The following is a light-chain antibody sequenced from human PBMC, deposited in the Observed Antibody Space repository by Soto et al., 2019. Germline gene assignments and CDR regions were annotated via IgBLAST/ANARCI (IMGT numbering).Light chain of an antibody. J-gene: IGKJ5*01. Sequence: IVLTQSPGTLSLSPGERATLSCRASQSVSSSYLAWYQQKPGQAPRLLIYGASSRATGIPDRFSGSGSGTDFTLTISRLEPEDFAVYYCQQYGSSPDPFGQGTRLETK. V-gene: IGKV3-20*01. CDR2: GAS. CDR1: QSVSSSY. CDR3: QQYGSSPDP.